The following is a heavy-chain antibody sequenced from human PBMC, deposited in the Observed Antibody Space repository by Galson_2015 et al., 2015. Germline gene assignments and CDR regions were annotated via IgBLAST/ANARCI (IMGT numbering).Heavy chain of an antibody. D-gene: IGHD3-16*01. V-gene: IGHV5-51*01. CDR3: ARHAWASSVKLHRWFGP. Sequence: QYGAEVTKPGESLKISCKGSGSSFTRFWIGWVRQMPGKGLEWMAIIHPGDSHTSYKPSFQGQVTISADKSTNTAYLHWSSLKASDPASYYCARHAWASSVKLHRWFGPWVHGTLVTVSS. CDR2: IHPGDSHT. J-gene: IGHJ5*02. CDR1: GSSFTRFW.